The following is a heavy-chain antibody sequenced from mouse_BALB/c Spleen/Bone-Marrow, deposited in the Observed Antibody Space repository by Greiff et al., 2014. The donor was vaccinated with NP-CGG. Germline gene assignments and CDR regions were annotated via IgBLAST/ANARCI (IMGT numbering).Heavy chain of an antibody. D-gene: IGHD2-4*01. CDR2: ISSGGST. J-gene: IGHJ3*01. CDR3: ARGGGYDYGSWFAY. CDR1: GFTFSSYA. Sequence: EVQLVESGGGLVKPGGSLKLSCAASGFTFSSYAMSWVRQTPEKRLEWVASISSGGSTYYPDSVKGRFTTSRDNARNILYLQMSSLRSEDTAMYYCARGGGYDYGSWFAYWGQGTLVTVSA. V-gene: IGHV5-6-5*01.